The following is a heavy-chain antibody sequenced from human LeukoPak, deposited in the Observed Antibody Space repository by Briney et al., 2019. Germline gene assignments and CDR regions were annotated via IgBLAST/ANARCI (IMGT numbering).Heavy chain of an antibody. D-gene: IGHD6-19*01. V-gene: IGHV3-30*18. CDR1: GFTFSSYG. J-gene: IGHJ6*02. CDR2: ISYDGSNK. CDR3: AKIAVAGTPGYYYGMDV. Sequence: GGSLRLSCAASGFTFSSYGLHWVRQAPGKGLEWVAVISYDGSNKYYADSVKGRFTISRDNSKNTLYLQMNSLRAEDTAVYYCAKIAVAGTPGYYYGMDVWGQGTTVTVSS.